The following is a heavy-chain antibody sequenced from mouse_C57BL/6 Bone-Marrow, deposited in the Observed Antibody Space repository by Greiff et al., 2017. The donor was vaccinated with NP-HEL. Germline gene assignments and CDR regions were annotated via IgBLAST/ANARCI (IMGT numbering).Heavy chain of an antibody. Sequence: EVQRVESGEGLVKPGGSLKLSCAASGFTFSSYAMSWVRQTPEKRLEWVAYISSGGDYIYYADTVKGRYTISRDNARNTLYLQMSSLKSEDTAMYYCTRGGNYAFAYGGQGTLVTVSA. CDR2: ISSGGDYI. CDR3: TRGGNYAFAY. D-gene: IGHD2-1*01. J-gene: IGHJ3*01. V-gene: IGHV5-9-1*02. CDR1: GFTFSSYA.